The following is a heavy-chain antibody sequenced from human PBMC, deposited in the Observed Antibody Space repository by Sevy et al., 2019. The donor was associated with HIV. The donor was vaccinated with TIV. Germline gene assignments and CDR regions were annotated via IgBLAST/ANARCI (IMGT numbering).Heavy chain of an antibody. CDR3: AREGRITIFGVALGGYGMDV. J-gene: IGHJ6*02. D-gene: IGHD3-3*01. Sequence: GGSLRLSCAASGFTFSSYSMNWVRQAPGQGLEWVSSISSSSSYIYYADSVKGRFTISRDNAKNSLYLQMNSLRAEDTAVYYCAREGRITIFGVALGGYGMDVWGQGTTVTVSS. V-gene: IGHV3-21*01. CDR2: ISSSSSYI. CDR1: GFTFSSYS.